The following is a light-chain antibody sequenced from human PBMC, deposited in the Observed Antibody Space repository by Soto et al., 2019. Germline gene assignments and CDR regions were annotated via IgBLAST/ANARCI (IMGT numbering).Light chain of an antibody. CDR2: LNSDGSH. CDR1: SGHSNYA. Sequence: QPVLTQSPSASPSLGASVKLTCTLSSGHSNYAIAWHQQQSEKGPRYLMKLNSDGSHCKGDGIPDRFSGSSSGAERYLTISSLQYEDEAEYYCQTWGSGIVVFGGGTKLTVL. CDR3: QTWGSGIVV. V-gene: IGLV4-69*01. J-gene: IGLJ2*01.